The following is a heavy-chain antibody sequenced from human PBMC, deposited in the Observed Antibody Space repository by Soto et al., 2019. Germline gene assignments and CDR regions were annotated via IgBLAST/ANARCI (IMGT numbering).Heavy chain of an antibody. CDR1: VYSVNSPTYY. CDR3: ARAKTTMMILENF. D-gene: IGHD3-22*01. CDR2: IYYSGTT. V-gene: IGHV4-61*01. Sequence: PSETPSLTSTFSVYSVNSPTYYCILILQPPGKGVEWIGYIYYSGTTQYSPSLKSRATISLDMSKNQFSLNLSSVTAGDMAIYYCARAKTTMMILENFWGNGNLVTVSS. J-gene: IGHJ4*01.